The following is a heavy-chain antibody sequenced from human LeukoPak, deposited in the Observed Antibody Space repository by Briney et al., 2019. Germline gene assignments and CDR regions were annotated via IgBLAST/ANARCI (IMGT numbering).Heavy chain of an antibody. Sequence: GGSLRLSCAASGFTFSSYGMHWVRQAPGKGLEWVAFIRYDGSNKYYADSVKGRFTISRDNSKNTLYLQMNSLRAEDTAVYYCARQSTGRNNWFDPWGQGTLVTVSS. CDR2: IRYDGSNK. J-gene: IGHJ5*02. D-gene: IGHD1-14*01. CDR3: ARQSTGRNNWFDP. CDR1: GFTFSSYG. V-gene: IGHV3-30*02.